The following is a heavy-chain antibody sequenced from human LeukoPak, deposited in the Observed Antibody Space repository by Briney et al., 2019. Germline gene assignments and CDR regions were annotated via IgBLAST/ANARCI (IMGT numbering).Heavy chain of an antibody. V-gene: IGHV3-23*01. CDR3: AKDAGEWEPLYYFDY. Sequence: PGGSLRLSCAASGFTFSSYAMSWVRQAPGKGLEWVSAISGSGGSTYYADSVKGRFTIPRGNSKNTLYLQMNSLRAEDTAVYYCAKDAGEWEPLYYFDYWGQGTLVTVSS. CDR2: ISGSGGST. J-gene: IGHJ4*02. CDR1: GFTFSSYA. D-gene: IGHD1-26*01.